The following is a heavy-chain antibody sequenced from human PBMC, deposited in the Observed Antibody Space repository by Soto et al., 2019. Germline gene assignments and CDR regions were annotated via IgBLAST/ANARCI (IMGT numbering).Heavy chain of an antibody. J-gene: IGHJ6*02. CDR2: TYYRSKWYH. Sequence: QVQLQQSGPGLVKPSQTLSLTCAISGDSVSSNSAAWNWIRQSPSRGLEWLGRTYYRSKWYHDYPVSVKSRIPIKPDTSKNHSSLQLNSVTPEDTAVYYCARGLASYYYGMDVWGQGTTVTVSS. CDR1: GDSVSSNSAA. D-gene: IGHD3-22*01. CDR3: ARGLASYYYGMDV. V-gene: IGHV6-1*01.